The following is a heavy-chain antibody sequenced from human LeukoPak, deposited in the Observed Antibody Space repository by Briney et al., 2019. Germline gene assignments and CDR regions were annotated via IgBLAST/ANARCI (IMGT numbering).Heavy chain of an antibody. CDR1: GGSFSGYY. CDR2: INHSGST. Sequence: PSETLSLTCAVYGGSFSGYYWSWIRQPPGKGLEWIGEINHSGSTNYNPSLKSRVTISVDTSKNQSSLKLSSVTAADTAVYYCARVIYYYDSSGYYYYYYYMDVWGKGTTVTVSS. CDR3: ARVIYYYDSSGYYYYYYYMDV. J-gene: IGHJ6*03. V-gene: IGHV4-34*01. D-gene: IGHD3-22*01.